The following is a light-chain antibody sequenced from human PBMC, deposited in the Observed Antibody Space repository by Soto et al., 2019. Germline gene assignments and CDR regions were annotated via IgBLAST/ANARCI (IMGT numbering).Light chain of an antibody. V-gene: IGKV3-20*01. J-gene: IGKJ1*01. Sequence: EIVLTQSPGTLSLSSGERATLSCRASQTIVGTYLAWYQQKPGQAPRLLIYGASSRASGIPDRFSGGGSGTDFPLTIIRLEPQDSAVYHCHLEGFGQGTKVEI. CDR3: HLEG. CDR1: QTIVGTY. CDR2: GAS.